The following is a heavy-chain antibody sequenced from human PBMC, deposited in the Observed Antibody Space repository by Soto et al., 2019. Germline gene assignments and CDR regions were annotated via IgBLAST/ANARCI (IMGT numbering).Heavy chain of an antibody. CDR1: GFTFSSYS. V-gene: IGHV3-48*01. J-gene: IGHJ4*02. CDR3: ARPGLYGDYELGSGFDY. Sequence: GGSLRLSCAASGFTFSSYSMNWVRQAPGKGLEWVSYISSSSSTIYYADSVKGRFTISRDNAKNSLYLQMNSLRAEDTAVYYCARPGLYGDYELGSGFDYWGQGTLVTVSS. CDR2: ISSSSSTI. D-gene: IGHD4-17*01.